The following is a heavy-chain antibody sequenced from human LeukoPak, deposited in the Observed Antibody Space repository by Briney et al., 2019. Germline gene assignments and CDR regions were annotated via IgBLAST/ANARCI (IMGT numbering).Heavy chain of an antibody. V-gene: IGHV1-69*13. Sequence: SVKVSCKASGGTFSSYTINWVRQAPGQGLEWMGGIIPIFGTANYAQKFQGRVTITADESTSTAYMELSSLRSEDTAVYYCARVGSPEYCSGGSCYLKDDNWFDPWGQGTLVTVSS. J-gene: IGHJ5*02. CDR2: IIPIFGTA. CDR1: GGTFSSYT. D-gene: IGHD2-15*01. CDR3: ARVGSPEYCSGGSCYLKDDNWFDP.